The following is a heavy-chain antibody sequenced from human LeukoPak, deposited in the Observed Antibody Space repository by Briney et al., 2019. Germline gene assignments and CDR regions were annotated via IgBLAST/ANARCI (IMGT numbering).Heavy chain of an antibody. J-gene: IGHJ5*02. D-gene: IGHD6-13*01. CDR3: AKYDLSSSWTRTGLYH. Sequence: GGSLRLSCATSGFTSGFTFSTYPMAWVRQGPGKGLEWISSISGSGTSTFYADSVKGRFAISRDNSKNTLYLQINSLRVEDTAVYYCAKYDLSSSWTRTGLYHWGQGTLVTVSS. CDR1: GFTFSTYP. V-gene: IGHV3-23*01. CDR2: ISGSGTST.